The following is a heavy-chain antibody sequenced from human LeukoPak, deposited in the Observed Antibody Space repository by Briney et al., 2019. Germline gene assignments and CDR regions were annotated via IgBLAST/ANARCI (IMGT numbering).Heavy chain of an antibody. CDR1: GFTFSSYS. CDR2: ISSSSSYI. J-gene: IGHJ4*02. CDR3: ARDLRLDERITIFGVVIDDY. D-gene: IGHD3-3*01. Sequence: GGSLRLPCAASGFTFSSYSMNWVRQAPGKGLEWVSSISSSSSYIYYADSVKGRFAISRDNVKNSLYMQMNSLRAEDTAVYYGARDLRLDERITIFGVVIDDYWGQGTLVTVSS. V-gene: IGHV3-21*01.